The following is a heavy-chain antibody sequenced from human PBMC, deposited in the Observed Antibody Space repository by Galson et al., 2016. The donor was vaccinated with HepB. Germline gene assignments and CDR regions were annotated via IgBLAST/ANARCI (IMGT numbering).Heavy chain of an antibody. D-gene: IGHD5-24*01. J-gene: IGHJ4*01. CDR2: ISLDGSVT. CDR1: GFTGFTFSSYW. V-gene: IGHV3-74*01. CDR3: GASRDGYIDY. Sequence: SLRLSCAASGFTGFTFSSYWMHWVRQAPGKGLVWVSRISLDGSVTISGDSVKGRFSTSRDNAKNTLFLQMNSLRAEDTAVYYCGASRDGYIDYWGQGALVTISS.